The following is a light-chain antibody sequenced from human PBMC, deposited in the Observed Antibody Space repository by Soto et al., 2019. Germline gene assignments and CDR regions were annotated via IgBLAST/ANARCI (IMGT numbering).Light chain of an antibody. J-gene: IGKJ4*01. CDR2: DAS. CDR3: QKYNSAPLT. Sequence: GDRVTITCRASQSISTWLAWYQQKPGKAPKLLIYDASSLESGVPSRFSGSGSGTEFTLTISSLQPEDVAAYYCQKYNSAPLTFGGGTKVEIK. V-gene: IGKV1-5*01. CDR1: QSISTW.